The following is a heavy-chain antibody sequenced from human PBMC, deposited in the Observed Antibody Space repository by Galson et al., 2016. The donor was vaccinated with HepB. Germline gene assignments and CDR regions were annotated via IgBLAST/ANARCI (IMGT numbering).Heavy chain of an antibody. Sequence: SLRLSCAASGFIFSNYAMHWVRQAPGKGLEWVAVIWYDGSYSNYADFVKGRFTVSRDISNLYLEMNSLRPEDTAVYYCARSYLLGRGFGWWGQGTLVTVSS. J-gene: IGHJ4*02. D-gene: IGHD7-27*01. V-gene: IGHV3-33*08. CDR3: ARSYLLGRGFGW. CDR1: GFIFSNYA. CDR2: IWYDGSYS.